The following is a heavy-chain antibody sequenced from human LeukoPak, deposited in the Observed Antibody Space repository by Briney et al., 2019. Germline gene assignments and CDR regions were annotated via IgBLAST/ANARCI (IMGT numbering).Heavy chain of an antibody. CDR1: GFTFSTYS. D-gene: IGHD1-26*01. CDR3: ARWTQPTLPGIGMDV. J-gene: IGHJ6*02. CDR2: ISSSSSYI. Sequence: GGSLRLSCAASGFTFSTYSMNWVRQAPGKGLEWVSSISSSSSYIYYADSVKGRFTISRDNPKNSLYLQMNSLRAEDTAVYYCARWTQPTLPGIGMDVWGQGTTVTVSS. V-gene: IGHV3-21*01.